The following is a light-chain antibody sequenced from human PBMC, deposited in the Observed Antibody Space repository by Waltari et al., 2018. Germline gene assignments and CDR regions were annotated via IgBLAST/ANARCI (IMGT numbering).Light chain of an antibody. CDR3: QQYESYAYT. J-gene: IGKJ2*01. Sequence: DIQMTQSPSTLSASVGDRVTITCRASPSISTWLAWYQQKAGKAPKLLIYDASTLESGVPSRFSGGGSETEFTLTISSLHPDDFATYYCQQYESYAYTFGQGTKLEMK. V-gene: IGKV1-5*01. CDR1: PSISTW. CDR2: DAS.